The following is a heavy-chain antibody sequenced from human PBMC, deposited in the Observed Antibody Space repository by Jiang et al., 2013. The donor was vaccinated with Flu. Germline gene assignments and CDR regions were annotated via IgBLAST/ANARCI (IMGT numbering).Heavy chain of an antibody. D-gene: IGHD2-8*01. Sequence: HSGAEVKKPGASVKVSCKASGYTFPNSAMHWVRQAPGQRLEWMGWINAGNGNRKYSQAFQGRLTLTRDTSASTAYMELISLRSEDTAVYYCAKDVNGHKHFDYWGQGTLVSVSS. CDR2: INAGNGNR. V-gene: IGHV1-3*01. CDR1: GYTFPNSA. CDR3: AKDVNGHKHFDY. J-gene: IGHJ4*02.